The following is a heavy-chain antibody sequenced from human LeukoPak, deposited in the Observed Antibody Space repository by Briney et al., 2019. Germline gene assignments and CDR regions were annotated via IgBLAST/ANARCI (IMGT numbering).Heavy chain of an antibody. CDR3: ARLIDVEMATNRGWAFDI. CDR1: GFTVSSNY. V-gene: IGHV3-66*01. D-gene: IGHD5-24*01. Sequence: GGSLRLSCAASGFTVSSNYMSWVRQAPGKGLEWVSVIYSGGSTYYADSVKGRFTISRDNSKNTLYLQMNSLRAEDTAVYYCARLIDVEMATNRGWAFDIWGQGTMVTVSS. CDR2: IYSGGST. J-gene: IGHJ3*02.